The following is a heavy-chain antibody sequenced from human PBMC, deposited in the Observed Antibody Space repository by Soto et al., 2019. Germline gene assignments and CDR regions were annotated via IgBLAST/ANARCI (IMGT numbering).Heavy chain of an antibody. V-gene: IGHV3-21*01. D-gene: IGHD5-12*01. CDR3: ARAPGWGYDPNYFDY. Sequence: GGSLRLSCAASGFTFSSYSMNWVRQAPGKGLEWVSSISSSSSYIYYADSVKGRFTISRDNAKNSLYLQMNSLRAEDTAVYYCARAPGWGYDPNYFDYWGQGTLVTVSS. J-gene: IGHJ4*02. CDR2: ISSSSSYI. CDR1: GFTFSSYS.